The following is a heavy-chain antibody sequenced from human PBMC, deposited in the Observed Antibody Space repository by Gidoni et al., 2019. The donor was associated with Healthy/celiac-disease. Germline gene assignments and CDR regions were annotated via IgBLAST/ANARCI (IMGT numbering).Heavy chain of an antibody. CDR1: GFTFSRYG. CDR2: IWYDGSNK. D-gene: IGHD1-20*01. J-gene: IGHJ4*02. CDR3: ARDTQGYNWNEGFDY. Sequence: QVQLVESGGGVVQPGRSLRLPCAASGFTFSRYGMHWVRQAPGKGLEWVAVIWYDGSNKYYADSVKGRFTISRDNSKNTLYLQMNSLRAEDTAVYYCARDTQGYNWNEGFDYWGQGTLVTVSS. V-gene: IGHV3-33*01.